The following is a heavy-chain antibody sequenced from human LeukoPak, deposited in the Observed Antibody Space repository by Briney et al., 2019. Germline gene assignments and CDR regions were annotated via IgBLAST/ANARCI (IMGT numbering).Heavy chain of an antibody. CDR2: INAGNGNT. D-gene: IGHD6-13*01. V-gene: IGHV1-3*03. J-gene: IGHJ6*03. CDR1: GYTFTSYA. Sequence: EASVKVSCKASGYTFTSYAMHWVRQAPGQRLEWMGWINAGNGNTKYSQEFQGRVTITRDTSASTAYMELSSLRSEDMAVYYCARNGAAAGHYYYYYMDVWGKGTTVTVSS. CDR3: ARNGAAAGHYYYYYMDV.